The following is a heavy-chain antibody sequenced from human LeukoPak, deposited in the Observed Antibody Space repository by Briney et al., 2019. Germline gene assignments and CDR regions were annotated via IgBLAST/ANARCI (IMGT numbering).Heavy chain of an antibody. V-gene: IGHV3-53*01. D-gene: IGHD4/OR15-4a*01. CDR2: IYSDNT. CDR3: ARRAGAYSHPYDY. CDR1: GLTVSSNS. J-gene: IGHJ4*02. Sequence: GGSLRLSCTVSGLTVSSNSMSWVRQAPGKGLEWVSFIYSDNTHYSDSVKGRFTISRDNSKNTLYLQMNSLRAEDTAVYYCARRAGAYSHPYDYWGQGALVTVSS.